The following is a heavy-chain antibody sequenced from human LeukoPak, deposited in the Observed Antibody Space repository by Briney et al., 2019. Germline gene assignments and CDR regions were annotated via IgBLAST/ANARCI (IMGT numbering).Heavy chain of an antibody. CDR3: ARAPNWNYAESAFDI. Sequence: GGSLRLSCAASGFTFSSYAMSWVRQAPGKGLEWVSAISGSGGSTYYADSVKGRFTISRDNSKSTLYLQMNSLRVEDTAVFYCARAPNWNYAESAFDIWGQGTLVTVSS. V-gene: IGHV3-23*01. D-gene: IGHD1-7*01. CDR1: GFTFSSYA. J-gene: IGHJ3*02. CDR2: ISGSGGST.